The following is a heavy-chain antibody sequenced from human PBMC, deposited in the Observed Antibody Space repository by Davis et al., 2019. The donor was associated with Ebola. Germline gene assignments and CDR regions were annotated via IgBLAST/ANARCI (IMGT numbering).Heavy chain of an antibody. D-gene: IGHD2-15*01. V-gene: IGHV3-73*01. CDR2: IRSKANSYAT. Sequence: PGGSLRLSCAASGFTFSGSAMHWVRQASGKGLEWVGRIRSKANSYATAYAASVKGRFTISRDDSKNTAYLQMNSLKTEDTAVYYCTRPSAHCSGGSCYPTFDYWGQGTLVTVSS. J-gene: IGHJ4*02. CDR1: GFTFSGSA. CDR3: TRPSAHCSGGSCYPTFDY.